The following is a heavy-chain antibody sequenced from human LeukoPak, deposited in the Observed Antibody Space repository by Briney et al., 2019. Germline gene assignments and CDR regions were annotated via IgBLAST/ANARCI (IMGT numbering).Heavy chain of an antibody. CDR3: WKDLPRVGGDNYGMDY. Sequence: GASVKVSCKASGYTFTTYGFSWERQAPGQGLEWMGWIIAYNGNTNYAQKLQGRVTMTTDTSTSTAYMELRSLRSEDTAVYYCWKDLPRVGGDNYGMDYWGQGTMVTVSS. D-gene: IGHD5-24*01. CDR1: GYTFTTYG. J-gene: IGHJ4*02. CDR2: IIAYNGNT. V-gene: IGHV1-18*01.